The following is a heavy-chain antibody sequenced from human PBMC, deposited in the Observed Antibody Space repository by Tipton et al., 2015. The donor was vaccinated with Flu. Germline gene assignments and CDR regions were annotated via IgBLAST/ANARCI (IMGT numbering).Heavy chain of an antibody. CDR2: IFRTWST. D-gene: IGHD4-11*01. Sequence: TLSLTCSVSGDSVSSDYYWGWIRQPPGKGLEWIGNIFRTWSTYHNPSLKSRVTMSVDTSKNQFSLKVFSVTAADTAVYYCGRRDYSNYVSDPKGWFDPWGHGILVTVSS. V-gene: IGHV4-38-2*01. CDR3: GRRDYSNYVSDPKGWFDP. J-gene: IGHJ5*02. CDR1: GDSVSSDYY.